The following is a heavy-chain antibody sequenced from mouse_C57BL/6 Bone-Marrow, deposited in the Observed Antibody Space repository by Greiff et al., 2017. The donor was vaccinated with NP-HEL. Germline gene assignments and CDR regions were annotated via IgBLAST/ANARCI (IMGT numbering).Heavy chain of an antibody. CDR2: ISSGSSTI. Sequence: DVKLVESGGGLVKPGGSLKLSCAASGFTFSDYGMHWVRQAPEKGLEWVAYISSGSSTIYYADTVKGRFTISRDNAKNTLFLQMTSLRSEDTAMYYCARGGITIYYYGEGFAYWGQGTLVTVSA. CDR3: ARGGITIYYYGEGFAY. J-gene: IGHJ3*01. CDR1: GFTFSDYG. V-gene: IGHV5-17*01. D-gene: IGHD1-1*01.